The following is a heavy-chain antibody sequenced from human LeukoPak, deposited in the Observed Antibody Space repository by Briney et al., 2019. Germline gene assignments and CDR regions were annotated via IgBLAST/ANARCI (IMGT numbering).Heavy chain of an antibody. J-gene: IGHJ4*02. CDR2: IRSDGSDS. CDR3: ARDWFHAIDY. V-gene: IGHV3-74*01. D-gene: IGHD2/OR15-2a*01. Sequence: GGSLRLSCAASGFTVSVTWMHCVRQVAGKGLVWVSRIRSDGSDSRYAESVKGRFTISRDNAKNTLYLQMNSLRDEDTAVYYCARDWFHAIDYWGKGTLVTVSS. CDR1: GFTVSVTW.